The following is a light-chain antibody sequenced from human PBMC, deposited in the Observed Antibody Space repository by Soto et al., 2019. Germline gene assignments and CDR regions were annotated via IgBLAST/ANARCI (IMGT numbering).Light chain of an antibody. CDR2: GAS. V-gene: IGKV3-15*01. J-gene: IGKJ1*01. CDR1: QSVSSN. Sequence: EIVMTQSPATLSVSPGERATLSFRASQSVSSNLAWYQQKPGQAPRLVIYGASTRANGIPARFSGNAYGTEFTLTISSLQAEDVAVQYRHQYNNWPAATVGQETKVEIK. CDR3: HQYNNWPAAT.